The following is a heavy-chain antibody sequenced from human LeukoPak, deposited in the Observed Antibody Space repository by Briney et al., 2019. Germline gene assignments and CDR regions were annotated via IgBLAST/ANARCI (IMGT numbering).Heavy chain of an antibody. CDR1: GGTFSSYA. V-gene: IGHV1-69*06. J-gene: IGHJ4*02. CDR3: ARDDCGDTCYPGGY. CDR2: IIPIFGTA. D-gene: IGHD2-21*01. Sequence: SVKVSCKASGGTFSSYAISWVRQAPGQGLEWMGGIIPIFGTANYAQKFQGRVTITADKSTSTTYMELSSLRSEDTAVYYCARDDCGDTCYPGGYWGQGTLVTVSS.